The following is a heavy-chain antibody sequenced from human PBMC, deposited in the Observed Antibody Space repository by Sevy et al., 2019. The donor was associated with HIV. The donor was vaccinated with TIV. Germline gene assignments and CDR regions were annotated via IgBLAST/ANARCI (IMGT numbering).Heavy chain of an antibody. CDR3: ARGSFCSSASCYSGGYHY. Sequence: GGSLRLSCAASGFTFSSYWMNWVRQAPGKGLEWLANIKKDGSERYYVDSVKGRFTISRDNAKNSLYLQMNSLRAEDTAVYYCARGSFCSSASCYSGGYHYWGQGTLVTVSS. J-gene: IGHJ4*02. V-gene: IGHV3-7*01. CDR2: IKKDGSER. D-gene: IGHD2-2*01. CDR1: GFTFSSYW.